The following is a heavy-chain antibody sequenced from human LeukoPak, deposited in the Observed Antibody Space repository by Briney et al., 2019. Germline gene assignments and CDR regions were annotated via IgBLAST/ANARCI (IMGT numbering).Heavy chain of an antibody. CDR1: GGSISGGSYY. CDR2: IYTGGST. V-gene: IGHV4-61*02. D-gene: IGHD2-2*01. J-gene: IGHJ3*02. Sequence: SETRSLTCTVSGGSISGGSYYWNWIRQPAGKGLEWIGRIYTGGSTNYNPSLKSRITISVDTSKNQFSLKLTSVTAADTAVYYCARVSTWDVVPGALRVGYAFDIWGQGTMVTVSS. CDR3: ARVSTWDVVPGALRVGYAFDI.